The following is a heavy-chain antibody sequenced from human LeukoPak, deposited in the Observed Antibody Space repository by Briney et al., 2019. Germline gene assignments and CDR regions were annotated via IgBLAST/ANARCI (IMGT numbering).Heavy chain of an antibody. V-gene: IGHV4-4*02. D-gene: IGHD3-22*01. J-gene: IGHJ3*02. CDR2: IYHSGST. CDR3: ARVRNYYDSSGYRPDDAFDI. CDR1: GGSISSSNW. Sequence: PSGTLSLTCAVSGGSISSSNWWSWVRQPPVKGLEWIGEIYHSGSTNYNPSLKSRVTISVDKSKNQFSLKLSSVTAADTAVYYCARVRNYYDSSGYRPDDAFDIWGQGTMVTVSS.